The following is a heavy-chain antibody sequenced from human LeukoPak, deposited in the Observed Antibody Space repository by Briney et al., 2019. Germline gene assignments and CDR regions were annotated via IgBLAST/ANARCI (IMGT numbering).Heavy chain of an antibody. CDR1: GFTFSSYG. J-gene: IGHJ4*02. D-gene: IGHD1-26*01. CDR2: IWSDGSNK. V-gene: IGHV3-33*01. CDR3: ARASGSFDY. Sequence: GGSLRLSCEASGFTFSSYGIHWVRQAPGKGLEWVAVIWSDGSNKYYADSVKGRFTISRDNSKDTLYLQLNSLRAEDTAVYYCARASGSFDYWGQGTLVGVSS.